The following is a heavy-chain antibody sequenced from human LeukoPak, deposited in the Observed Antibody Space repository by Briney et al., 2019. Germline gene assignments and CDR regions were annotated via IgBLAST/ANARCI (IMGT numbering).Heavy chain of an antibody. D-gene: IGHD3-22*01. CDR1: GFTFSSYA. CDR3: AKGSPGRAYYYDSSGYQDY. CDR2: ISYDGSNK. V-gene: IGHV3-30*04. Sequence: GRSLRLSCAASGFTFSSYAMHWVRQAPGKGLEWVAVISYDGSNKYYADSVKGRFTISRDNSKNTLYLQMNSLRAEDTAVYYCAKGSPGRAYYYDSSGYQDYWGQGTLVTVSS. J-gene: IGHJ4*02.